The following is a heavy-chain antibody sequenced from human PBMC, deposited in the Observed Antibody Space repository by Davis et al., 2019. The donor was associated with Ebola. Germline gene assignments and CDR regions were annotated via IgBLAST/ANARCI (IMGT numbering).Heavy chain of an antibody. CDR3: ARGHPSFY. V-gene: IGHV4-61*01. D-gene: IGHD2-15*01. Sequence: PEILSPTCTVSGGSVSSGSYSWSWIRQPTGKGLEWTGYIYYSGSTTYNPSLKSRVTISVDTSKNQFSLKLSSVTAADTVVYYCARGHPSFYWGQGTLVTVSS. J-gene: IGHJ4*02. CDR2: IYYSGST. CDR1: GGSVSSGSYS.